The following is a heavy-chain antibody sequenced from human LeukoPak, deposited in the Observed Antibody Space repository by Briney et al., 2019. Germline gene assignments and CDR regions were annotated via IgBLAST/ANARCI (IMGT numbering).Heavy chain of an antibody. D-gene: IGHD3-10*01. Sequence: ASVKVSCKASGYTFTSYGISWVRQAPEQGLEWMGWISAYNGNTNYAQKLQGRVTMTTDTSTSTAYMELRSLRSDDTAVYYCARLGITMVRGVIGYFDYWGQGTLVTVSS. V-gene: IGHV1-18*01. CDR2: ISAYNGNT. CDR3: ARLGITMVRGVIGYFDY. J-gene: IGHJ4*02. CDR1: GYTFTSYG.